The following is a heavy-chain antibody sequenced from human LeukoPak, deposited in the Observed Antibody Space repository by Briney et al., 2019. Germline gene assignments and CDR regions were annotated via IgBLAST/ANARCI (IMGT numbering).Heavy chain of an antibody. Sequence: GSLRLSCAASGFTFSNYAMSWGRQTPGKGLEWVSTISDSGASTYYADSVKGRFTISRDNSKNTLYLRMNSLRDEDTAVYYCAKVPSSDYGAGRPPFMDVWGQGTTVAISS. J-gene: IGHJ6*02. CDR3: AKVPSSDYGAGRPPFMDV. V-gene: IGHV3-23*01. D-gene: IGHD3-10*01. CDR1: GFTFSNYA. CDR2: ISDSGAST.